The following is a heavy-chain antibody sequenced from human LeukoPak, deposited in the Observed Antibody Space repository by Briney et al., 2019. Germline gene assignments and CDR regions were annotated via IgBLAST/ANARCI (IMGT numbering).Heavy chain of an antibody. CDR3: AKSPGIAAAGTD. V-gene: IGHV3-7*03. D-gene: IGHD6-13*01. CDR2: IKQDGSEK. Sequence: GGSLRLSCAASGFTFSSYWMSWVRQAPGKGLEWVADIKQDGSEKYYVDSAKGRFTISRDNAKNSLYLQMNSLRAEDTALYYCAKSPGIAAAGTDWGQGTLVTVSS. CDR1: GFTFSSYW. J-gene: IGHJ4*02.